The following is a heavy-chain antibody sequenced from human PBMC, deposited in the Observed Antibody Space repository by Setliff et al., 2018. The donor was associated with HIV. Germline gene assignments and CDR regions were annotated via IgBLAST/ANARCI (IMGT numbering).Heavy chain of an antibody. Sequence: SETLSLTCTVSGGSTTSGGYYWSWIRQHPGKGLEYIGYIYYSGSTYYNPSLKSRVTMSIDTSTQQFFLNVTSVTAADTAVYYCARGRVFCNGDSCYHLDYLGQGSPVTVSS. D-gene: IGHD2-15*01. J-gene: IGHJ4*02. CDR3: ARGRVFCNGDSCYHLDY. CDR2: IYYSGST. V-gene: IGHV4-31*03. CDR1: GGSTTSGGYY.